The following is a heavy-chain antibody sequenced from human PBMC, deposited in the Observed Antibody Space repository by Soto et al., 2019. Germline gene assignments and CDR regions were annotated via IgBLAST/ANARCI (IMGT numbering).Heavy chain of an antibody. Sequence: SVKVSCKASGFTFTSSAVQGVRQARGQRLEGIGWIVVGSGNTNYAQKFQERVTITRDMSTSAAYMELSSLRSEDTAVYYCAAETRGANGNDYYYVIDVWGQGTTVTVSS. CDR2: IVVGSGNT. D-gene: IGHD1-26*01. CDR1: GFTFTSSA. CDR3: AAETRGANGNDYYYVIDV. J-gene: IGHJ6*02. V-gene: IGHV1-58*01.